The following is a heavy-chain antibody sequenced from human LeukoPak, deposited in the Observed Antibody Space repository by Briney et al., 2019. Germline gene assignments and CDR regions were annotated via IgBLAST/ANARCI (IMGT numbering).Heavy chain of an antibody. J-gene: IGHJ4*02. Sequence: GGSLRLSCAASGFTFSSYWMHWVRQAPGKGLVWVSRINSDGSSTSYADSVKGRFTISRDNAKNTLYLQMNSLRAEDTAVYYCARTNYSSGWFHFDYWGQGTLVTVSS. D-gene: IGHD6-19*01. CDR3: ARTNYSSGWFHFDY. CDR1: GFTFSSYW. CDR2: INSDGSST. V-gene: IGHV3-74*01.